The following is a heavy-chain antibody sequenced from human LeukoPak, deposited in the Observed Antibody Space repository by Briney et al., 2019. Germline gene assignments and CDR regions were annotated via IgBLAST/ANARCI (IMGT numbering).Heavy chain of an antibody. CDR3: AKSNGYGLIDI. CDR2: IFYSGST. V-gene: IGHV4-38-2*02. CDR1: GYSISSDYY. Sequence: SETLSLTCTVSGYSISSDYYWGWVRQPPGKGLEWIGNIFYSGSTYYSPSLKSRVTISLDTSRNQFSLKLNSVTAADTAVYYCAKSNGYGLIDIWGQGTMVTVSS. J-gene: IGHJ3*02. D-gene: IGHD3-22*01.